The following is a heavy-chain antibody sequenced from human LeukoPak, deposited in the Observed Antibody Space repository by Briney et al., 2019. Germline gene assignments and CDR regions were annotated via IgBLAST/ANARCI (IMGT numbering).Heavy chain of an antibody. Sequence: ETLSLTCSVSGGSISSYYWSWIRQPAGKGLEWIGRIYSSGTITYNPSLQSRVTMSVDTSKNEFSLKMSSVTAADTAVYYCTRDSGTTGEVKFDPWGQGTLVAVSS. CDR3: TRDSGTTGEVKFDP. CDR2: IYSSGTI. CDR1: GGSISSYY. J-gene: IGHJ5*02. V-gene: IGHV4-4*07. D-gene: IGHD3-10*01.